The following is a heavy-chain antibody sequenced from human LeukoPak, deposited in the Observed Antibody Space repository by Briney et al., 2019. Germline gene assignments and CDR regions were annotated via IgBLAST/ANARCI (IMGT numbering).Heavy chain of an antibody. CDR2: MNPNSGNT. V-gene: IGHV1-8*01. Sequence: ASVMVSCKASGYTFTSYDIDWVRQATGQGLEWMGWMNPNSGNTGYAQKFQGRVTMTRNTSISTAYMELSSLRYEDTAVYYCARGSIIAAAGTGHYWGQGTLVTVSS. CDR1: GYTFTSYD. J-gene: IGHJ4*02. CDR3: ARGSIIAAAGTGHY. D-gene: IGHD6-13*01.